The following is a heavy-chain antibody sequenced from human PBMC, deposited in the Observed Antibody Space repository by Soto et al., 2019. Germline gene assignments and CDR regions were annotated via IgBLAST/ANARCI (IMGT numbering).Heavy chain of an antibody. D-gene: IGHD1-26*01. V-gene: IGHV3-23*01. CDR2: ISGSGGST. Sequence: EVQLLESGGGLVQPGGSLRLSCAASGFTFSRYGMSWVRQAPGKGLEWVSGISGSGGSTYYGDTVRGRFTISRDNSKNTLYLEMNSLRAEDTAIYNCAKEGELAYFDYWGQGALVTVSS. J-gene: IGHJ4*02. CDR1: GFTFSRYG. CDR3: AKEGELAYFDY.